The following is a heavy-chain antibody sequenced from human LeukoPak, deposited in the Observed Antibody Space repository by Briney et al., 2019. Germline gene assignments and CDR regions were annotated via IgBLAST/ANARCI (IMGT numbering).Heavy chain of an antibody. CDR2: IIPIFGTA. D-gene: IGHD2-21*02. CDR3: ARGGYGVVVTAAWGFDP. Sequence: ASVKVSCKTSGYTFNTYAISWVRQAPGQGLEWMGGIIPIFGTANYAQKFQGRVTITADESTSTAYMELSSLRSEDTAVYYCARGGYGVVVTAAWGFDPWGQGTLVTVSS. V-gene: IGHV1-69*13. J-gene: IGHJ5*02. CDR1: GYTFNTYA.